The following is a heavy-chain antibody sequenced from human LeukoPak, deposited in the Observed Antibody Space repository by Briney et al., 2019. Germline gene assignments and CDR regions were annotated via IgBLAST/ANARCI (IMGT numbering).Heavy chain of an antibody. CDR1: GGTFSSYA. Sequence: SVKVSCKASGGTFSSYAISWVRQAPGQGLEWMGGIIPIFGTANYAQKFQGRVTITADESTSTAYMELSSLRSEDTAVYYCARGGPMGRDGYTFDYWGQGTLVTASS. CDR2: IIPIFGTA. V-gene: IGHV1-69*13. J-gene: IGHJ4*02. CDR3: ARGGPMGRDGYTFDY. D-gene: IGHD5-24*01.